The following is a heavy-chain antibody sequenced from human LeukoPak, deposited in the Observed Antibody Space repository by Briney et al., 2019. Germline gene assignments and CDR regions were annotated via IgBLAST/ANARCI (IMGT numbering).Heavy chain of an antibody. Sequence: SETLSLTCTVSGGSISSYYWSWIRQPPGKGLEWIGYIYYSGSTNYNPSLKSRVTISVDTSKNQFSLKLSSVTAADTAVYYCASHTYYDILTGYSPDAFDIWGQGTMVTVSS. V-gene: IGHV4-59*01. CDR1: GGSISSYY. CDR2: IYYSGST. CDR3: ASHTYYDILTGYSPDAFDI. D-gene: IGHD3-9*01. J-gene: IGHJ3*02.